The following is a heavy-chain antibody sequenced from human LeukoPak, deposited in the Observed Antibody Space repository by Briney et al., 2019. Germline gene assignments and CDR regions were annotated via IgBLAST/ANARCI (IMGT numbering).Heavy chain of an antibody. CDR2: TYYRSKWYN. CDR3: ARGVLVATIGSFSTNWFDP. V-gene: IGHV6-1*01. CDR1: GDSVSSNSAA. Sequence: SQTLSLTCAISGDSVSSNSAAWNWIRQSPSRGLEWLGRTYYRSKWYNDYAVSVKSRITINPDTSKNQFSLQLNSATPEDTAVYYCARGVLVATIGSFSTNWFDPWGQGTLVTVSS. J-gene: IGHJ5*02. D-gene: IGHD5-12*01.